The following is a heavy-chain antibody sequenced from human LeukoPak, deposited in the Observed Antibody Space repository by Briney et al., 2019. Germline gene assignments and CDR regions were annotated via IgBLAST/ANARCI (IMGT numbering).Heavy chain of an antibody. V-gene: IGHV1-69*01. J-gene: IGHJ4*02. Sequence: SVKVSCKASGGTFSSYAISWVRQAPGQGLEWMGGIIPIFGTANYAQKFQGRVTITADESTSTAYMELSSLRSEGTAVYYCARGRAIKYSSTLYYWGQGTLVTVSS. CDR1: GGTFSSYA. CDR2: IIPIFGTA. D-gene: IGHD6-19*01. CDR3: ARGRAIKYSSTLYY.